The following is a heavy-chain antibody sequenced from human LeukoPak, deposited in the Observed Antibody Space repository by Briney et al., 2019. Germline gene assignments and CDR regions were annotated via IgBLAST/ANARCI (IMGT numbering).Heavy chain of an antibody. CDR2: ISWNSGSI. V-gene: IGHV3-9*03. J-gene: IGHJ4*02. CDR1: GFTFDDYA. Sequence: GRSLRLSCAASGFTFDDYAMHWVRQAPGKGLEWVSGISWNSGSIGYADSVKGRFTISRDNAKNSLYLQMNSLRAEDMALYCCAKDASGYPRSPFDYWGQGTLVTVSS. D-gene: IGHD3-9*01. CDR3: AKDASGYPRSPFDY.